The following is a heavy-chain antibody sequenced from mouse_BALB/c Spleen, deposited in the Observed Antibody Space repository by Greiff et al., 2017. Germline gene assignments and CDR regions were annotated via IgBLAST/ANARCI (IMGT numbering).Heavy chain of an antibody. CDR2: ISNLAYSI. CDR1: GFTFSDYG. V-gene: IGHV5-15*02. D-gene: IGHD2-4*01. J-gene: IGHJ3*01. CDR3: ARAGDYAFAY. Sequence: EVKLMESGGGLVQPGGSRKLSCAASGFTFSDYGMAWVRQAPGKGPEWVAFISNLAYSIYYADTVTGRFTISRENAKNTLYLEMSSLRSEDTAMYYCARAGDYAFAYWGQGTLVTVSA.